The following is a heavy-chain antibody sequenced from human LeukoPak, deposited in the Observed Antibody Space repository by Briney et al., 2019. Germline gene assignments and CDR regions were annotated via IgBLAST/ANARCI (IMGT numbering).Heavy chain of an antibody. CDR3: ARETEPLDYGDSTNLDY. V-gene: IGHV3-21*01. CDR2: IGSRTGNI. J-gene: IGHJ4*02. D-gene: IGHD4/OR15-4a*01. Sequence: GGSLRLSCAASGFTFSSCSMNWVRQAPGKGLEWVAFIGSRTGNIYYADSVKGRFSISRDNVKDSVYLQMNSLGADDTAVYYCARETEPLDYGDSTNLDYWGQGTLVTVSS. CDR1: GFTFSSCS.